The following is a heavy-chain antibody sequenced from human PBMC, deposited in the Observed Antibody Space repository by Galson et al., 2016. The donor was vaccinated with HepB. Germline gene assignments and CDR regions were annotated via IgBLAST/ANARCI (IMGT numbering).Heavy chain of an antibody. CDR3: AGLGCGGSCHPLYGMDV. D-gene: IGHD2-15*01. CDR2: IWYDGNSR. V-gene: IGHV3-33*01. J-gene: IGHJ6*02. Sequence: SLRLSCAASGFVFSSYGLHWVRQAPGKGLEWVAMIWYDGNSRYYAESVKGRFSVSRDNTKTTFYLQVSSLRAEDTAVYYCAGLGCGGSCHPLYGMDVWGQGTTVIVSS. CDR1: GFVFSSYG.